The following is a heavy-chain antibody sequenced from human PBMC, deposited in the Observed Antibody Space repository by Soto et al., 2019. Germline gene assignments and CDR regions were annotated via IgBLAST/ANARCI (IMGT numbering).Heavy chain of an antibody. V-gene: IGHV3-30*03. CDR3: SFCSPYYYYRMDV. CDR2: ISYDGSNK. J-gene: IGHJ6*02. CDR1: GFTFSSYG. D-gene: IGHD3-3*01. Sequence: GGSLRLSCAASGFTFSSYGMHWVRQAPGKGLEWVAVISYDGSNKYYADSVKGRFTISRDNSKNTLYLQMNSLRAEDTAVYYFSFCSPYYYYRMDVWGQGSTVTVSS.